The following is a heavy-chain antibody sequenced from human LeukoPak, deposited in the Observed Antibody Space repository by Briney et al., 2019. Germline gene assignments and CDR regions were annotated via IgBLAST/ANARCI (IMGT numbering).Heavy chain of an antibody. Sequence: SVKVSCKASGGTFSSYAISWVRQAPGQGLEWMGGIIPIFGTANYAQKFQGRVTITADESTSTAYMELSSLRSEDTAVYYCASVMGDGYNYGDYWGQGTLVTVSS. CDR1: GGTFSSYA. D-gene: IGHD5-24*01. CDR3: ASVMGDGYNYGDY. CDR2: IIPIFGTA. J-gene: IGHJ4*02. V-gene: IGHV1-69*13.